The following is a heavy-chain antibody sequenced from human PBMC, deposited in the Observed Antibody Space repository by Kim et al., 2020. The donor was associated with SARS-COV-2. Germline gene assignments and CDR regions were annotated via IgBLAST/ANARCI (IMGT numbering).Heavy chain of an antibody. D-gene: IGHD3-10*01. CDR2: ITSDGNNK. CDR1: GFTFNNYG. V-gene: IGHV3-30*03. Sequence: GGSLRLSCASSGFTFNNYGMHWVRQAPGKGLEWVALITSDGNNKYYADSVKGRFTISRDNSRNTLYLQMNRLRTEDTAVYYCTRGVGSGSYYESVDYWGQGTLVTVSS. CDR3: TRGVGSGSYYESVDY. J-gene: IGHJ4*02.